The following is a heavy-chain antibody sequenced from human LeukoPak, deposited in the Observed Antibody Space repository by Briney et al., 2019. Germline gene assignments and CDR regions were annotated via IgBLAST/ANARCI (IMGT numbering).Heavy chain of an antibody. Sequence: PGGSLRLSCAASGLTFDDYTMHWVRQAPGKGLEWVSLISWDGGSTYYADSVKGRFTISRDNSKNSLYLQMNSLRTEDTALYYCAKDMDKRSGSYYSDYWGQGTLVTVSS. V-gene: IGHV3-43*01. D-gene: IGHD1-26*01. J-gene: IGHJ4*02. CDR1: GLTFDDYT. CDR2: ISWDGGST. CDR3: AKDMDKRSGSYYSDY.